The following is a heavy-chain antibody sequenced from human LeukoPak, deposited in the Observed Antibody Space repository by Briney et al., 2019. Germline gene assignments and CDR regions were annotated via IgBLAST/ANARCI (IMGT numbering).Heavy chain of an antibody. CDR1: GHTFTSYG. Sequence: ASVKVSCKASGHTFTSYGISWVRQAPGQGLEWMGWISAYNGNTNYAQKLQGRVTMTTDTSTSTAYMELRSLRSDDAAVYYCARDNSVGDNAWWFDPWGQGTLVTVSS. J-gene: IGHJ5*02. CDR2: ISAYNGNT. CDR3: ARDNSVGDNAWWFDP. V-gene: IGHV1-18*01. D-gene: IGHD1-26*01.